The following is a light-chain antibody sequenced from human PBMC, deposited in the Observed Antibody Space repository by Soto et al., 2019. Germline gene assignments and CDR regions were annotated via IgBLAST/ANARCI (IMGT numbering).Light chain of an antibody. J-gene: IGLJ2*01. V-gene: IGLV2-8*01. Sequence: QSVLTQPPSASGSPGQSVTISCTGTSSDVGGYNYVSWYQQHPGKAPKLMIYDVSTRPSGVPDRFSGSKSGNTASLTVSGLQAEDEADYYCSSYAHSSGWGVVFGGGTKLTVL. CDR1: SSDVGGYNY. CDR3: SSYAHSSGWGVV. CDR2: DVS.